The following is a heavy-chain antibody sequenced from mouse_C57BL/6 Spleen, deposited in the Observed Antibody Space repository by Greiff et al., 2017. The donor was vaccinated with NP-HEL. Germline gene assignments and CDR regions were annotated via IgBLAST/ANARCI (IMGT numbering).Heavy chain of an antibody. V-gene: IGHV1-52*01. Sequence: QVQLQQPGAELVRPGSSVKLSCKASGYTFTSYWMHWVKQRPIQGLEWIGNIDPSDSETHYNQKFKDKATLTVDKSSSTAYMQLSSLTSEDSAVYYCARGAYYYGSMGYWGQGTTLTVSS. CDR1: GYTFTSYW. J-gene: IGHJ2*01. D-gene: IGHD1-1*01. CDR2: IDPSDSET. CDR3: ARGAYYYGSMGY.